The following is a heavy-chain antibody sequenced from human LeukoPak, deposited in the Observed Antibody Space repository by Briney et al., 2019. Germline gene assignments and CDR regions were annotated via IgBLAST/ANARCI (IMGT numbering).Heavy chain of an antibody. J-gene: IGHJ4*02. Sequence: GGSLRLSCEASGFTFSSYWMHWVRQVPGKGLVWVSRINSDGSTTTYADSVKGRFTISRDNAKNTLYLQMNSLRAEDTAVYYCARRSYCSGGSCVHSFDYWGQGIPVTVST. CDR1: GFTFSSYW. D-gene: IGHD2-15*01. CDR2: INSDGSTT. V-gene: IGHV3-74*01. CDR3: ARRSYCSGGSCVHSFDY.